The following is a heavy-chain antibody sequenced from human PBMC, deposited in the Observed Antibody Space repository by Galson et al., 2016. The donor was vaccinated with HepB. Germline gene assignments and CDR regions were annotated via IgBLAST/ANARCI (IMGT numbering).Heavy chain of an antibody. D-gene: IGHD3-22*01. Sequence: SVKVSCKASGYTFSDYGIFWVRQAPGQGLEWVGGISGYTGFTNFAQKFRDRVTMTRDTSANITYMELRSLRSDDTAIYYCARDMYSDSSDVALDFWGQGTLVTVSS. CDR3: ARDMYSDSSDVALDF. CDR1: GYTFSDYG. CDR2: ISGYTGFT. J-gene: IGHJ3*01. V-gene: IGHV1-18*01.